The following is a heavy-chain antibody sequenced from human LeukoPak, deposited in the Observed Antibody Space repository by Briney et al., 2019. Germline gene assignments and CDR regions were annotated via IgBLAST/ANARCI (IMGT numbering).Heavy chain of an antibody. V-gene: IGHV4-39*01. Sequence: SETLSLTCTVSGDSISPSSYFWAWLRQSPGKRLEWIGNIFYSGRAYYNPSLESRVTMSIDTSKNQFSLNLNSVTATDTAVYYCARRQYYDGVDYWGQGTLVTVSS. CDR3: ARRQYYDGVDY. CDR1: GDSISPSSYF. J-gene: IGHJ4*02. D-gene: IGHD3-22*01. CDR2: IFYSGRA.